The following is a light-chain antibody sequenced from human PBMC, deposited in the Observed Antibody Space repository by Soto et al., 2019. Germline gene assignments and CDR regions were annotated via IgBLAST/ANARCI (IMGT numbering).Light chain of an antibody. CDR2: SNH. Sequence: QSVLTQPPSASGTPGQRVTISCSGSRSHIGSNTVNWYQQLPGTAPKLLIYSNHQRPSGVPDRFSGSKSGTSASLAISGLQSEDEADYYCAAWDDSLNGYVFGTGTKVTVL. V-gene: IGLV1-44*01. CDR3: AAWDDSLNGYV. CDR1: RSHIGSNT. J-gene: IGLJ1*01.